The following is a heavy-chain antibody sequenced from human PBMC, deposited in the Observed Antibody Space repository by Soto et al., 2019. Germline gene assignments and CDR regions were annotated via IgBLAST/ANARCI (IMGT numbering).Heavy chain of an antibody. CDR2: IYYSGST. CDR3: ASNTHYDSRGYYDYYFDY. CDR1: GGSISSGDYY. V-gene: IGHV4-30-4*01. Sequence: PSETLSLTCTVSGGSISSGDYYWSWIRQPPGKGLEWIGYIYYSGSTYYNPSLKSRVTISVDTSKNQFSLKLSSVTAADTAVYYCASNTHYDSRGYYDYYFDYWGQGTLVTVYS. D-gene: IGHD3-22*01. J-gene: IGHJ4*02.